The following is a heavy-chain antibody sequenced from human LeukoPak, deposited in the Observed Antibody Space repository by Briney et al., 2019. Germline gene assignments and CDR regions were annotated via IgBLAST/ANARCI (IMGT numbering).Heavy chain of an antibody. J-gene: IGHJ4*02. V-gene: IGHV4-39*07. CDR3: ASKRSGYYSGFFDY. Sequence: SETLSLTCTVSGGSITSSSYYWGWIRQPPGKGLEWIGSVYYSGNSYNNPSLKSRVTLSVDTSKNQFSLKLSSLTAADTAVYYCASKRSGYYSGFFDYWGQGTLVTVSS. D-gene: IGHD3-22*01. CDR1: GGSITSSSYY. CDR2: VYYSGNS.